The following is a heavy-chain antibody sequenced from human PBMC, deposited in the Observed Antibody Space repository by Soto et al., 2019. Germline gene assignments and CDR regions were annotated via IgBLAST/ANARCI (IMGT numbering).Heavy chain of an antibody. CDR3: ARDLSDY. V-gene: IGHV4-59*01. J-gene: IGHJ4*02. CDR2: IYYSGST. CDR1: CGSISSYY. Sequence: SETLSLTCTFSCGSISSYYWSWIRQPPGKGLEWIGYIYYSGSTNYNPSLKSRVTISVDTSKNQFSLKLSSVTAADTAVYYCARDLSDYWGQGTLVTVSS.